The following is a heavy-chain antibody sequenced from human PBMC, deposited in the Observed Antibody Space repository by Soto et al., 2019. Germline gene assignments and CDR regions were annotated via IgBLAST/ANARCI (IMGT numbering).Heavy chain of an antibody. Sequence: QVQLVQSGAEVKKPGSSVKVSCKASGGTFSSYAISWVRQAPGQGLEWMGGIIPIFGTANYAQKFQGRVTITADESTSKAYMELSSLRSEDTAVYYCAKLSLGDPYYYYGMDVWGQGTTVTVPS. CDR1: GGTFSSYA. CDR3: AKLSLGDPYYYYGMDV. J-gene: IGHJ6*02. D-gene: IGHD3-16*01. CDR2: IIPIFGTA. V-gene: IGHV1-69*01.